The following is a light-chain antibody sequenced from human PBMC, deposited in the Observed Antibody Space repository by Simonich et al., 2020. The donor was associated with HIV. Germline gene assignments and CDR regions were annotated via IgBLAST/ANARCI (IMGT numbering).Light chain of an antibody. CDR2: ATS. Sequence: AIRKTQSPSSLSASTGDRVTITCRASPGISNYLVWYQQKPVKAPKLLIYATSTLQSWVPSRFSGSGSGTDFTLTISSLQPEDFGTYYCQQSYSTPIAFGQGTRLEMK. CDR1: PGISNY. V-gene: IGKV1-8*01. J-gene: IGKJ5*01. CDR3: QQSYSTPIA.